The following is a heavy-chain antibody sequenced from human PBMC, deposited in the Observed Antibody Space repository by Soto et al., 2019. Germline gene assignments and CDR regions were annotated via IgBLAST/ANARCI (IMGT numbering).Heavy chain of an antibody. V-gene: IGHV5-10-1*01. Sequence: PGESLKISCKGSGYSFTSYWISWVRQMSGKGLEWMGRIDPSDSYTNYSPSFQGHVTISADKSISTAYLQWSSLKASDTAMYYCARVDSYGPYYYYGMDVWGQGTTVTVSS. J-gene: IGHJ6*02. D-gene: IGHD5-18*01. CDR3: ARVDSYGPYYYYGMDV. CDR2: IDPSDSYT. CDR1: GYSFTSYW.